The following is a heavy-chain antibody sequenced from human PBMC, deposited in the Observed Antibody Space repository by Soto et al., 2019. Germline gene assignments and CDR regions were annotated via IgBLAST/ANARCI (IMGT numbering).Heavy chain of an antibody. J-gene: IGHJ4*02. CDR3: ATSTRGAAYDY. V-gene: IGHV3-33*03. Sequence: PGGSLRLSCAASGFTFSSYGMHWVRQAPGKGLEWVAVIKYDGSKKYYADSAKGRFTISRDNAKNTLYLQMNSLRAEDTAVYYCATSTRGAAYDYWGQGTLVTVSS. CDR2: IKYDGSKK. D-gene: IGHD1-26*01. CDR1: GFTFSSYG.